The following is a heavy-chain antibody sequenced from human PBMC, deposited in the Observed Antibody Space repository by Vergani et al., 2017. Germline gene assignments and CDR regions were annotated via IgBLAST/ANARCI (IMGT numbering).Heavy chain of an antibody. CDR1: GYIFTQSV. V-gene: IGHV7-4-1*02. Sequence: QVQLVQSGSELKKPGASVKISCKASGYIFTQSVMNWVRQAPGQGPEWMGWINTATGKSTYPQDFTGRFVFSLDTSVNTAYLQVSSLKTEDTAIYYCAPTTTWRVCDSWGQGTLVTVST. D-gene: IGHD2-21*01. J-gene: IGHJ5*02. CDR2: INTATGKS. CDR3: APTTTWRVCDS.